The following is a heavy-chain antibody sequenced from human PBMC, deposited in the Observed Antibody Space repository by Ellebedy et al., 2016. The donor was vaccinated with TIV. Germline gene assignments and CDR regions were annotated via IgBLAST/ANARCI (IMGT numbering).Heavy chain of an antibody. CDR2: ISGNGGST. Sequence: GESLKISCAASGFTFSSYAMSWVRQAPGNGLEWVSTISGNGGSTYYADSVKGRFTISRDNSKNTLYLQMNSLRAEDTAVYYCARGTDTAMVSDFDYWGQGTLVTVSS. D-gene: IGHD5-18*01. CDR1: GFTFSSYA. CDR3: ARGTDTAMVSDFDY. J-gene: IGHJ4*02. V-gene: IGHV3-23*01.